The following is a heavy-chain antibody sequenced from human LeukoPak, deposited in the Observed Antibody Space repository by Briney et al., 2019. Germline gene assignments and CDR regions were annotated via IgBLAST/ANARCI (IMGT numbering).Heavy chain of an antibody. CDR3: ARFRDYNFGYGPYYFDY. Sequence: SETLSLTCAVYGGCFSGYQWTWIRQPPGKGREWIGEINHRGTTNYNPSLKSRATISVDTSKNQFSLNLSSVTAADTAVYYCARFRDYNFGYGPYYFDYGGQGLPVTVSS. CDR2: INHRGTT. D-gene: IGHD5-18*01. CDR1: GGCFSGYQ. V-gene: IGHV4-34*01. J-gene: IGHJ4*02.